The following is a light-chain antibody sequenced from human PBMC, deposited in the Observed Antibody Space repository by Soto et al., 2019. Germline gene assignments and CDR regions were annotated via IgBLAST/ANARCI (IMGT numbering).Light chain of an antibody. CDR3: QQYDSLTYT. J-gene: IGKJ2*01. V-gene: IGKV1-33*01. Sequence: EIQMTQSPSSLSASLGDRVTITCQASQDINDYSNWYQQKPGKTPRLLIYGASFLEVGVPSRFSGSGSGTHFTLTISSLQHEDVATYYCQQYDSLTYTFGQGTRLEIK. CDR2: GAS. CDR1: QDINDY.